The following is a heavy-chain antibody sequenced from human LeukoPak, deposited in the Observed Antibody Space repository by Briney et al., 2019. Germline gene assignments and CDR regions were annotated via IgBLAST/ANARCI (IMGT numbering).Heavy chain of an antibody. D-gene: IGHD2-15*01. Sequence: PGGSLRLSCAASGFTLSDHYMDWVRQAPGGGLEWVGRIRNKANSSTTEYAASVKGRFTVSRDDSNSLLYLQMNSLKTEGTAVYYCARQGYCSGGSCRGQFYFDYWGQGTLVTVSS. V-gene: IGHV3-72*01. CDR1: GFTLSDHY. CDR3: ARQGYCSGGSCRGQFYFDY. CDR2: IRNKANSSTT. J-gene: IGHJ4*02.